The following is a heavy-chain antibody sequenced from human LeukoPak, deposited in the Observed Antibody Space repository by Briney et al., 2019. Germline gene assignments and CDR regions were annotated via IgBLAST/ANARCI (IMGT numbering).Heavy chain of an antibody. Sequence: PGRSQRLSCAASGFTFSSYGMHWVRQAPGKGLEWVAFIRYDGSNKYYADSVKGRFTISRDNSKNTLYLQMNSLRAEDTAVYYCAKDFSVARYYMDVWGKGTTVTVSS. CDR1: GFTFSSYG. CDR2: IRYDGSNK. J-gene: IGHJ6*03. CDR3: AKDFSVARYYMDV. V-gene: IGHV3-30*02. D-gene: IGHD3-3*01.